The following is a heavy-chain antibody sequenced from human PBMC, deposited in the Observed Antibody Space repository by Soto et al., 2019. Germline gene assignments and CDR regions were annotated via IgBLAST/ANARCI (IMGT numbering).Heavy chain of an antibody. D-gene: IGHD5-18*01. CDR3: ARSGTGYSYGHGFDP. CDR2: IYHSGST. J-gene: IGHJ5*02. Sequence: KTSETLSLTCAVSGYSISSGYYWGWIRQPPGKGLEWIGSIYHSGSTYYNPSLKSRVIISVDTSKNQFSLKLSSVTAADTAVYYCARSGTGYSYGHGFDPWGQGTLVTVSS. V-gene: IGHV4-38-2*01. CDR1: GYSISSGYY.